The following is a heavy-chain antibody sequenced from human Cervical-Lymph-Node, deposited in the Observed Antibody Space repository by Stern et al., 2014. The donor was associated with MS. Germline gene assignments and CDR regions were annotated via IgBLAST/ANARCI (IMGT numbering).Heavy chain of an antibody. CDR1: GFNFSSYW. Sequence: EVQLVESGGGLVQPGGSLRLSCAASGFNFSSYWMHWVRQFPEKGLFWVSQINRDGSDTSYADSVKGRFSIFRDNIRNMLYLRMTSLRAEDTAVYYCARGVGDYWGQGARVTVSS. CDR3: ARGVGDY. V-gene: IGHV3-74*02. J-gene: IGHJ4*02. CDR2: INRDGSDT. D-gene: IGHD3-16*01.